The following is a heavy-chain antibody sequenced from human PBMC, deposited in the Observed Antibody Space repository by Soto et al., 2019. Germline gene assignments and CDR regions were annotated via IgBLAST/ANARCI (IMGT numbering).Heavy chain of an antibody. J-gene: IGHJ3*02. CDR1: GGSISSSNW. CDR2: IYHSGST. Sequence: QVQLQESGPGLVKPSGTLSLTCAVSGGSISSSNWWSWVRQPPGKGLEWIGEIYHSGSTNYNPSLKGRVTISVDKSKNQFSLKLSSETAADTAVYYCARVSQIAAAGKDAFDIWGQGTMVTVSS. D-gene: IGHD6-13*01. CDR3: ARVSQIAAAGKDAFDI. V-gene: IGHV4-4*02.